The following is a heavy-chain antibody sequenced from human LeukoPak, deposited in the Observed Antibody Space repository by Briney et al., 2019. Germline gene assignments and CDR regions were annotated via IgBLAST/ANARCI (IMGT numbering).Heavy chain of an antibody. D-gene: IGHD3-16*02. J-gene: IGHJ4*02. CDR3: ARVPGLRLGELSFDY. CDR1: VYTFTSYG. Sequence: ASVKVSFKASVYTFTSYGISWVRQAPGQGLEWMGWISAYNGNTNYAQKLQGRVTMTTDTSTSTAYMELRSLRSDDTAVYYCARVPGLRLGELSFDYWGQGTLVTVSS. CDR2: ISAYNGNT. V-gene: IGHV1-18*01.